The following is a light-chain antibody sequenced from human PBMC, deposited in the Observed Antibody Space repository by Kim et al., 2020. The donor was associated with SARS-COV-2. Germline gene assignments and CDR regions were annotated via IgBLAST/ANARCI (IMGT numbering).Light chain of an antibody. CDR2: GKN. CDR3: NSRDSSVNPLLYV. J-gene: IGLJ1*01. Sequence: GQTVRITCKGDSLRSYYASWDQQKPGQAPVLVIYGKNNRPSGIPDRFSGSSSGNTASLTITGAQAEDEADYYCNSRDSSVNPLLYVFGTGTKVTVL. CDR1: SLRSYY. V-gene: IGLV3-19*01.